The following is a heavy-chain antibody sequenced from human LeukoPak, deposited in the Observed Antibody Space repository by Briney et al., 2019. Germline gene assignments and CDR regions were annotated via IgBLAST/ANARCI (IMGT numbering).Heavy chain of an antibody. D-gene: IGHD3-3*01. J-gene: IGHJ6*02. Sequence: SETLSLTCTVSGGSISSYYWSWIRQPAGKGLEWIGRIYTSGSTNYNPSLKSRVTMSVDTSENQFSLKLSSVTAADTAVYYCARGNLRFLEWLSPKADYYGMDVWGQGTTVTVSS. V-gene: IGHV4-4*07. CDR1: GGSISSYY. CDR3: ARGNLRFLEWLSPKADYYGMDV. CDR2: IYTSGST.